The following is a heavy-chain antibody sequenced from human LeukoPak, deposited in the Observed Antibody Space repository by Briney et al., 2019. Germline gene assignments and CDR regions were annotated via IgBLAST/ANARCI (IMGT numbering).Heavy chain of an antibody. V-gene: IGHV4-59*01. Sequence: PSETLSLTCTVSGGYISNYYWSWIRQPPGKGLEWIGYIYYSGSTNYNPSLKSRVTISVDTSKNQFSLKLSSVTAADTAVYYCARERWNDGTNDYWGQGTLVTVSS. D-gene: IGHD1-1*01. CDR2: IYYSGST. CDR1: GGYISNYY. CDR3: ARERWNDGTNDY. J-gene: IGHJ4*02.